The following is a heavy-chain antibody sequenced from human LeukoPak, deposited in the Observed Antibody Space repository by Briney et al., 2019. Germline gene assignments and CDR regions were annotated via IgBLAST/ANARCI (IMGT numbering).Heavy chain of an antibody. CDR2: INHSGST. V-gene: IGHV4-4*02. CDR3: ATLTTVVTAYYFDY. CDR1: GDSISGSFW. Sequence: PSGTLSLTCTVSGDSISGSFWWSWVRQPPGKGLEWIGEINHSGSTNYNPSLKSRVTISVDTSKNQFSLKLSSVTAADTAVYYCATLTTVVTAYYFDYWGQGALVTVSS. D-gene: IGHD4-23*01. J-gene: IGHJ4*02.